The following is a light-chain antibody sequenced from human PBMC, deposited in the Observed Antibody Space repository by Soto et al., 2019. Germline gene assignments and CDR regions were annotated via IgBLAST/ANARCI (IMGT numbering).Light chain of an antibody. CDR2: DVS. CDR3: SSYTSSNILEV. J-gene: IGLJ1*01. V-gene: IGLV2-14*03. Sequence: QSVLTQPASVSGSPRQSITISCTGTSSDVGGYNYVSWYQQHPGKAPKLMIFDVSNRPSGISNRFSGSKSGNTASLTISGLQAEDEADYYCSSYTSSNILEVFGTGTKVTVL. CDR1: SSDVGGYNY.